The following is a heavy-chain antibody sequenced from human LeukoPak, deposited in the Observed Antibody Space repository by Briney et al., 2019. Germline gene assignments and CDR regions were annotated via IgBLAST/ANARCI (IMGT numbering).Heavy chain of an antibody. CDR1: GGTFSSYA. J-gene: IGHJ3*02. CDR2: IIPIFGTA. Sequence: GDSVKVSCKASGGTFSSYAISWVRQAPGQGLEWMGRIIPIFGTANYAQKFQGRVTITTDESTSTAYMELSSLRSEDTAVYYCARDREEMATITGAFDIWGQGTMVTVSS. CDR3: ARDREEMATITGAFDI. D-gene: IGHD5-24*01. V-gene: IGHV1-69*05.